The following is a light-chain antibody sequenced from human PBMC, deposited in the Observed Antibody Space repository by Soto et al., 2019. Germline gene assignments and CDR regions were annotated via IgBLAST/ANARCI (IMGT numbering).Light chain of an antibody. J-gene: IGKJ1*01. Sequence: DIQMTQSPSTLSASVGDRVTITCRASQSISSWLAWYQQKPGKAPKLLIYKASSLESGVPSRFSGSGSGTEFTLTLSSLQPDDFATYYCQPYNSLWTFGQGTKVQIK. CDR3: QPYNSLWT. CDR2: KAS. V-gene: IGKV1-5*03. CDR1: QSISSW.